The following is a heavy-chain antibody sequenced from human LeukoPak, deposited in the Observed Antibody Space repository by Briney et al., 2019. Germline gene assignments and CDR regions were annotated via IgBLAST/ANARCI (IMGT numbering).Heavy chain of an antibody. D-gene: IGHD4-11*01. J-gene: IGHJ4*02. CDR1: GGTFSSYA. CDR2: IIPIFGTA. CDR3: ARENDYTKALDY. V-gene: IGHV1-69*05. Sequence: SVKVSCKASGGTFSSYAISWVRQAPGQGLEWMGGIIPIFGTANYAQKFQGRVTITTDESTSTAYMELSSLRSEDTAVYYCARENDYTKALDYWGQGTLVTVSS.